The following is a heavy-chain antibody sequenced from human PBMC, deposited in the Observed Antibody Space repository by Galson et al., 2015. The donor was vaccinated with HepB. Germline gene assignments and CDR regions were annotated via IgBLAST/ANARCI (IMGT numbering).Heavy chain of an antibody. Sequence: SLRLSCAASGFTFSNAWMSWVRQAPGKGLEWVGRIKSKTDGGTTDYAAPVKGRFTISRDDSKNTLYLQMNSLKTEDTAVYYCTTDDVLLWFGPNYWGQGTLVTVSS. V-gene: IGHV3-15*01. CDR1: GFTFSNAW. J-gene: IGHJ4*02. D-gene: IGHD3-10*01. CDR3: TTDDVLLWFGPNY. CDR2: IKSKTDGGTT.